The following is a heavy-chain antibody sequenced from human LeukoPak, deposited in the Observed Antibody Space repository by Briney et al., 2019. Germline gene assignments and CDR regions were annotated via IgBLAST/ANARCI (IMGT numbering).Heavy chain of an antibody. D-gene: IGHD3-10*01. CDR2: ISYDGSNK. CDR1: GFTFSSYA. J-gene: IGHJ4*02. Sequence: PGGSLRLSCAASGFTFSSYAMHWVRQAPGKGLEWVAVISYDGSNKYYADSVKGRFTISRDNSKNTLHLQMNSLRAEDTAVYYCARHLNYYLDYWGQGTLVTVSS. V-gene: IGHV3-30-3*01. CDR3: ARHLNYYLDY.